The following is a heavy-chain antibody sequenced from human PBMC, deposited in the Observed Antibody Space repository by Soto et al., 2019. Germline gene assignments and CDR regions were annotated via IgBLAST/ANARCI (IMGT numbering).Heavy chain of an antibody. Sequence: PSETLSLTCPVSGYSISIGNYWGWIRQPSGKRLEWIGSIYQSGSTYYNPSLRSRATISVDTSKNQFSLKLSSVTAADTAVYYCARVLGAPLYYFDYWGQGILVTVSS. D-gene: IGHD1-26*01. V-gene: IGHV4-38-2*02. J-gene: IGHJ4*02. CDR3: ARVLGAPLYYFDY. CDR2: IYQSGST. CDR1: GYSISIGNY.